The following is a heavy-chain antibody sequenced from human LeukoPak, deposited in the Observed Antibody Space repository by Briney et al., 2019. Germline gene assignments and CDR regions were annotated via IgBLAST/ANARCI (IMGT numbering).Heavy chain of an antibody. D-gene: IGHD3-3*01. CDR2: IYTSGST. Sequence: SETLSLTCTVSGGSISSYYWSWIRQPAGKGLEWIGRIYTSGSTNYNPSLKSRVTMSVDTSKNQFSLKLSSVTAADTAVYYCAAQLRFLEWLSPSIAYYFDYWGQGTLVTVSS. V-gene: IGHV4-4*07. CDR3: AAQLRFLEWLSPSIAYYFDY. CDR1: GGSISSYY. J-gene: IGHJ4*02.